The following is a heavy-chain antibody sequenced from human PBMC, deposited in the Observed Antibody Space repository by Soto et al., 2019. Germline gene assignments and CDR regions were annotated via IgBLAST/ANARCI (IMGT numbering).Heavy chain of an antibody. Sequence: EVQLVESGGGLVQPGGSLRLPCAASGFTFSSYWMHWVRQAPGKGLVWVSRISSDGSSTTYADSVKGRFTISRDNAKNTLYLQMNSLRAEDTAVYYCARGGRYYYMDVWGKGTTVTVSS. CDR1: GFTFSSYW. CDR3: ARGGRYYYMDV. V-gene: IGHV3-74*01. D-gene: IGHD3-16*01. CDR2: ISSDGSST. J-gene: IGHJ6*03.